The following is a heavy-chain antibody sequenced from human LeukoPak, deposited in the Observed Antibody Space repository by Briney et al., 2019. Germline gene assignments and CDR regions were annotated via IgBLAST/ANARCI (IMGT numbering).Heavy chain of an antibody. CDR2: IIPIFGTA. CDR1: VGTFSSYA. J-gene: IGHJ6*03. D-gene: IGHD3-10*01. Sequence: GASVKVSCKASVGTFSSYAISWVRQAPGQGLEWMGGIIPIFGTANYAQKFQGRVTITADKSTSTAYMELSRLRSEDTAVYYCARAVLLWFGESYYYYYMDVWGKGTTVTVSS. V-gene: IGHV1-69*06. CDR3: ARAVLLWFGESYYYYYMDV.